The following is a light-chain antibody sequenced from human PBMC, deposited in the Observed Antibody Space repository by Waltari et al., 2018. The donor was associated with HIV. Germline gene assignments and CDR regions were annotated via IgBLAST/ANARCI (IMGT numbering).Light chain of an antibody. CDR3: QQYNNWASWT. Sequence: EIVLTQSPGTLSLSPGERATLSCRASQSVGSYLAWYQQKAGQAPRLLIYDASNRATGIPARFTGSGSGTDFTLTISSLQSEDFAVYYCQQYNNWASWTFGQGTNVEI. CDR1: QSVGSY. V-gene: IGKV3D-15*01. CDR2: DAS. J-gene: IGKJ1*01.